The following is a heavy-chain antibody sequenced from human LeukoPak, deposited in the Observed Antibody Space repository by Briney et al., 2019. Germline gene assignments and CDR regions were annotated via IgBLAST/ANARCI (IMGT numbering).Heavy chain of an antibody. CDR3: AKDGGQGADY. Sequence: GGSLRLSCAASGFSFSSYAMSWVRQAPGKGLEWVSGISGSSGSTYYADSVKGRFTISRDNSKNTLYLQMNSLRAEDTAVYYCAKDGGQGADYWGQGTLVTVSS. CDR1: GFSFSSYA. V-gene: IGHV3-23*01. D-gene: IGHD3-16*01. CDR2: ISGSSGST. J-gene: IGHJ4*02.